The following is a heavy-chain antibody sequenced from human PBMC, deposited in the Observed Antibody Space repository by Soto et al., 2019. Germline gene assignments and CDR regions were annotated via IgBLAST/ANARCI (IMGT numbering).Heavy chain of an antibody. J-gene: IGHJ4*02. D-gene: IGHD3-10*01. Sequence: SETLSLTCTVSDDSISDSAYTWGWIRQPPGKGLEWIGTIYYSGRPYYNPSLKSRVTISVDTSKNQLSLKVNSVTAADTAVYYCASGPYYYGSGSYFLYWGQGTLVTVSS. CDR1: DDSISDSAYT. CDR3: ASGPYYYGSGSYFLY. V-gene: IGHV4-39*01. CDR2: IYYSGRP.